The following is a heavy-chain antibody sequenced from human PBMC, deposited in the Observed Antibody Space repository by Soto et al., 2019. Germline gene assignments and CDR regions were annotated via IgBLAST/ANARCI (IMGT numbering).Heavy chain of an antibody. CDR2: MNPNSGTT. CDR1: GYTFTSYD. J-gene: IGHJ5*02. D-gene: IGHD3-3*01. CDR3: ARGYYDFWSGYYTRENERWFDP. Sequence: QVQLVQSGAEVKKPGASVKVSCKASGYTFTSYDINWVRQATGQGLEWMGWMNPNSGTTGYAQKCHARVAMTVNTSISTAYMELSSLRSEDTAVYYCARGYYDFWSGYYTRENERWFDPWGQGTLVTVSS. V-gene: IGHV1-8*01.